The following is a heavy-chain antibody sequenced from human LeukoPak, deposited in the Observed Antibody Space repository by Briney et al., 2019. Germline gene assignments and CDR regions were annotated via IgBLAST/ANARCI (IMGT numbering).Heavy chain of an antibody. CDR2: IYYSGSI. V-gene: IGHV4-59*08. Sequence: SETLSLTCTVSGGSISSYYWSWIRQPPGKGLEWIGYIYYSGSINYNPSLKSRVTISVDTSKNQFSLKLSSVTAADTAVYYCARSITIDMDVWGQGTTVTVSS. D-gene: IGHD3-10*01. J-gene: IGHJ6*02. CDR1: GGSISSYY. CDR3: ARSITIDMDV.